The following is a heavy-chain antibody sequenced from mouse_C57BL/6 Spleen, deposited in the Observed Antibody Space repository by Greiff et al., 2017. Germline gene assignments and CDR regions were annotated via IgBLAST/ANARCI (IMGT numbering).Heavy chain of an antibody. CDR3: ARRGEYPDY. CDR1: GYTFTSYW. D-gene: IGHD5-1*01. J-gene: IGHJ2*01. Sequence: QVQLQQPGAELVKPGASVKLSCKASGYTFTSYWMQWVKQRPGQGLEWIGEIDPSDSYTNYNQKFKGKATLTVDTSSITAYMQLSSLTSEDSAVYYCARRGEYPDYWGQGTTLTAAS. CDR2: IDPSDSYT. V-gene: IGHV1-50*01.